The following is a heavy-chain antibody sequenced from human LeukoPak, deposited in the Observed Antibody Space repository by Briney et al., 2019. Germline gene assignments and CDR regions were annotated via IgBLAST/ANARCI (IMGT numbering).Heavy chain of an antibody. CDR1: GGSISSYY. D-gene: IGHD6-25*01. Sequence: PSETLSLTCTVSGGSISSYYWSWIRQPPGKGLEWLAYIYYSGSTNYSPSLKSRVTMSVDTSKNQFSLSLTSVTAADTAVYYCARCIAASDAFDYWGRGTLVTVSS. J-gene: IGHJ4*02. CDR3: ARCIAASDAFDY. V-gene: IGHV4-59*08. CDR2: IYYSGST.